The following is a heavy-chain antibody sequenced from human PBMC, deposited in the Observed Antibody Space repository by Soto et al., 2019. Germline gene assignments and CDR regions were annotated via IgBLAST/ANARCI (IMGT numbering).Heavy chain of an antibody. V-gene: IGHV3-48*01. CDR2: ISSSSGTI. CDR3: ARGRAMTTVESGYYYYYMDV. CDR1: GFTFSSYS. D-gene: IGHD4-17*01. Sequence: GGSLRLSCAASGFTFSSYSMNWVRQAPGKGLEWLSYISSSSGTIYYADSVKGRFTISRDNAKNSLYLQMNSLRAEDTAIYSCARGRAMTTVESGYYYYYMDVWGKGTTVTVSS. J-gene: IGHJ6*03.